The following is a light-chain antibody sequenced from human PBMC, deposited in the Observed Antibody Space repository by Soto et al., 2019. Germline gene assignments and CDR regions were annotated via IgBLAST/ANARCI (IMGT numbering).Light chain of an antibody. CDR2: GNS. V-gene: IGLV1-40*01. Sequence: QSVLTQPPSVSGAPGQRVTISCTGSSSNIGAGYDVQWYQQLPGTAPKLLIYGNSNRPSGVPDRFSASKSGTSVSLAITGLKADDEADYYCQSYDSSLSVVFGGGTKLTVL. CDR1: SSNIGAGYD. CDR3: QSYDSSLSVV. J-gene: IGLJ2*01.